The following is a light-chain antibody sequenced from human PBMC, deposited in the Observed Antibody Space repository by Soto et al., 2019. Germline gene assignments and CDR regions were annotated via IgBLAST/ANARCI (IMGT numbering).Light chain of an antibody. CDR1: QSVSSTY. CDR3: QHFGDSPIT. Sequence: EIVFTQSPGTLSLSPGERATLSCRASQSVSSTYLAWCQQKPGQAPRLLIYGASTRATGIPDRFSGTGSGTDFTLTINRLEPEDFAVYYCQHFGDSPITFGQGTRLEIK. CDR2: GAS. V-gene: IGKV3-20*01. J-gene: IGKJ5*01.